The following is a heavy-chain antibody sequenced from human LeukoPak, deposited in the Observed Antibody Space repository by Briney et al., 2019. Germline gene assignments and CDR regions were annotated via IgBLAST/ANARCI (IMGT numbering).Heavy chain of an antibody. J-gene: IGHJ4*02. CDR2: ISWNSGSI. Sequence: PGRSLRLSCAASGFTFDDYAMHWVRQAPGKGLEWVSGISWNSGSIGYADSVKGRFTISRDNAKNSLYLQMNSLRAEDTALYYCAKESSSSSWYFDYWGQGTLVTVSS. CDR3: AKESSSSSWYFDY. CDR1: GFTFDDYA. V-gene: IGHV3-9*01. D-gene: IGHD6-13*01.